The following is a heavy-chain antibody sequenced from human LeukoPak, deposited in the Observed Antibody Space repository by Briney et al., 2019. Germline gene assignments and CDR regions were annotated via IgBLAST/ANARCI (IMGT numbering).Heavy chain of an antibody. V-gene: IGHV4-59*01. CDR1: GGSISTYY. Sequence: SETLSLTCTVSGGSISTYYWSWIRQPPGKGLEWIGYIYYNGATDYNPSLKSRVTISVDTSKNEFSLKLSSVTAADTAVYYCARDKSPGDYWGQGTLVTVSS. J-gene: IGHJ4*02. CDR2: IYYNGAT. CDR3: ARDKSPGDY.